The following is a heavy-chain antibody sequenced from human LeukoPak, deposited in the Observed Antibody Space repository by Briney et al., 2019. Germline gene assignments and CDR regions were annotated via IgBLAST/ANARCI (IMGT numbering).Heavy chain of an antibody. CDR3: AREYTLYRSGWFLDY. J-gene: IGHJ4*02. V-gene: IGHV4-59*12. D-gene: IGHD6-19*01. Sequence: SETLSLTCTVSGGSISSYYWSWIRQPPGKGLEWIGSIDYSGSTYYNPSLKSRATVSIDTSKNQFSLNLNSVTAADTAVYYCAREYTLYRSGWFLDYWGQGTVVTVSS. CDR2: IDYSGST. CDR1: GGSISSYY.